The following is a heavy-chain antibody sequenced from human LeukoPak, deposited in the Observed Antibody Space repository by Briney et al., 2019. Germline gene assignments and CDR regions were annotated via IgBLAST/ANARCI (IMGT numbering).Heavy chain of an antibody. D-gene: IGHD2-15*01. V-gene: IGHV1-69*13. J-gene: IGHJ6*02. Sequence: SVKVSCKASGGTFSSYAISWVRQAPGQGLEWMGGIIPIFGTANYAQKFQGGVTITADESTSTAYMELSSLRSEDTAVYYCSGGSSYYYYGMDVWGQGTTVTVSS. CDR2: IIPIFGTA. CDR1: GGTFSSYA. CDR3: SGGSSYYYYGMDV.